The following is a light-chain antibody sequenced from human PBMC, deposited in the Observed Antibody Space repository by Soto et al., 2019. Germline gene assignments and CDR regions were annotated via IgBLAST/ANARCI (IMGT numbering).Light chain of an antibody. CDR1: QSVSNNY. Sequence: EIVLTQSPGTLSLSPGERATLSCRASQSVSNNYLAWYQQKPGQAPRLVIYGTSNRATGIPDRFSASGSGTDFTLTISRLEPEDFAVYYCQQYISSPLTFGHGTKVEIK. CDR2: GTS. J-gene: IGKJ1*01. CDR3: QQYISSPLT. V-gene: IGKV3-20*01.